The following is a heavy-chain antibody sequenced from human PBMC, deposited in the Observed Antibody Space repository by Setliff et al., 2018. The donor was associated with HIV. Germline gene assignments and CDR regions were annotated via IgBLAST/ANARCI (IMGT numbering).Heavy chain of an antibody. Sequence: PSETLSLTCTVPGGSITSYYWNWIRQSPGKGLGWIGYIFDSGTTKYNPSVTSRVTISVDASKNQFFLQLISVTAADTAVYYCARQGGYNSPLMVWGQGKLVTVSS. D-gene: IGHD3-10*01. CDR2: IFDSGTT. CDR1: GGSITSYY. CDR3: ARQGGYNSPLMV. V-gene: IGHV4-59*08. J-gene: IGHJ4*02.